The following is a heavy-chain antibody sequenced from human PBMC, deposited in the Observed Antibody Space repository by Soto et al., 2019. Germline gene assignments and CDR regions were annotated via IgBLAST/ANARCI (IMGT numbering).Heavy chain of an antibody. Sequence: GVLRLSCAASGFTFSSYDMHWVRQATGKGLEWVSAIGTAGDTYYPGSVKGRFTISRENAKNSLYLQMNSLRAGDTAVYYCARSAAAGESDYYYYYMDVWGKGTTVTVSS. CDR3: ARSAAAGESDYYYYYMDV. D-gene: IGHD6-13*01. J-gene: IGHJ6*03. V-gene: IGHV3-13*01. CDR1: GFTFSSYD. CDR2: IGTAGDT.